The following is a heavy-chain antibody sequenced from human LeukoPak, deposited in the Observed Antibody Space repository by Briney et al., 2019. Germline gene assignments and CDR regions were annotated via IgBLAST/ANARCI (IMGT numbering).Heavy chain of an antibody. Sequence: ASVKVSCKASGGTFSSYAISWVRQAPGQGREWMGGIIPIFGTANYAQKFQGRVTISADESTSTAYMELSSLRSEDTAVYYCARDWYYYDSSGFYYALRYWGQGTLVTVSS. CDR3: ARDWYYYDSSGFYYALRY. CDR2: IIPIFGTA. D-gene: IGHD3-22*01. J-gene: IGHJ4*02. V-gene: IGHV1-69*13. CDR1: GGTFSSYA.